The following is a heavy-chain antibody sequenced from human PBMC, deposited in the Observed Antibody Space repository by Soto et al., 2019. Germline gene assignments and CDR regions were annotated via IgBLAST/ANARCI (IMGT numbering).Heavy chain of an antibody. CDR3: ARLYSDDAYDFWSGYYAFDF. D-gene: IGHD3-3*01. CDR1: GFTFSSYW. V-gene: IGHV3-7*01. CDR2: IKQDGSEK. Sequence: EVQLVESGGGLVQPGGSLRLSCAASGFTFSSYWMSWVRQAPGKGLEWVANIKQDGSEKYYVDSVKGRFTISRDNSKNVLYLQMNSLRAEDTAVYYCARLYSDDAYDFWSGYYAFDFWGQGPLVTVSS. J-gene: IGHJ4*02.